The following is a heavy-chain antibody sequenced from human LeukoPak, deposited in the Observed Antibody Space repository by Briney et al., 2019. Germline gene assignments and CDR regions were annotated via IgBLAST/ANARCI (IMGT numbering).Heavy chain of an antibody. Sequence: GGSLRLSCAASGFDLTTYARTWARQAPAKGLEWVSSIRSGGGGTYYADSVKGRFTISRDNSENTVHLQVNNLIVEDTARYFSARCMVLSQGWCNRFAPWGQGTLVPASS. J-gene: IGHJ5*02. CDR1: GFDLTTYA. D-gene: IGHD6-13*01. CDR3: ARCMVLSQGWCNRFAP. V-gene: IGHV3-23*01. CDR2: IRSGGGGT.